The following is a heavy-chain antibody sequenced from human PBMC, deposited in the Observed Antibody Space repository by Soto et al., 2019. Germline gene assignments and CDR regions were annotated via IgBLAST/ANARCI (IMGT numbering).Heavy chain of an antibody. CDR2: VSGGGSYT. J-gene: IGHJ4*02. D-gene: IGHD3-10*01. Sequence: EVQLLESGGGLVQRGGSLRLSCAASGFTFSSYAMAWVRQAPGKGLEWVSAVSGGGSYTYYAGSVKGRFTVSRDNSKNTLYLKMNRLRAEDTAVYYCAKDYGNWGEVRILEYWGQGTLVTVPS. CDR3: AKDYGNWGEVRILEY. V-gene: IGHV3-23*01. CDR1: GFTFSSYA.